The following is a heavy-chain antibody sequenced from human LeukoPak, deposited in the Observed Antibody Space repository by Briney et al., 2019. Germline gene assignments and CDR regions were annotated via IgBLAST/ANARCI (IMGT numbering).Heavy chain of an antibody. CDR3: ARDPRGGTSRDNWFDP. Sequence: PSETLSLTCTVSGGSISSYYWSWIRQPPGKGLELNGYIYYSGSTHYNPSLKSRVTISVDTSKNQFSLKLNSVTAADTAVYYCARDPRGGTSRDNWFDPWGQGTLVTVSS. J-gene: IGHJ5*02. CDR2: IYYSGST. CDR1: GGSISSYY. D-gene: IGHD1-1*01. V-gene: IGHV4-59*01.